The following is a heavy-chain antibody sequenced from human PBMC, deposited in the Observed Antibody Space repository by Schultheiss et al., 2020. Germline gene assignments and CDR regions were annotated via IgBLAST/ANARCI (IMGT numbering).Heavy chain of an antibody. CDR3: ARGPQDIVVVVAATPGYYYGMDV. D-gene: IGHD2-15*01. J-gene: IGHJ6*02. CDR1: GGSISSGGYY. Sequence: SETLSLTCTVSGGSISSGGYYWSWIRQHPGKGLEWIGYIYYTGSTNYSPSLKSRVTISVDTSKNQFSLKLSSVTAADTAVYYCARGPQDIVVVVAATPGYYYGMDVWGQGTTVTVSS. V-gene: IGHV4-61*08. CDR2: IYYTGST.